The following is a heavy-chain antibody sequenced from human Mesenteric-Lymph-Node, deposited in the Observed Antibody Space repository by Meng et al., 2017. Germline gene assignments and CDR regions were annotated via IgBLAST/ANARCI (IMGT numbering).Heavy chain of an antibody. J-gene: IGHJ5*02. V-gene: IGHV1-18*01. Sequence: ASVKVSCKASGYTFTSYGISWVRQAPGQGLEWMGWISAYNGNTNYAQKLQGRVTMTTDTSTSTAYMELRSLRSEDTAVYYCARDVDYYDSSGYYFKVHWFDPWGQGTLVTVSS. CDR3: ARDVDYYDSSGYYFKVHWFDP. CDR2: ISAYNGNT. D-gene: IGHD3-22*01. CDR1: GYTFTSYG.